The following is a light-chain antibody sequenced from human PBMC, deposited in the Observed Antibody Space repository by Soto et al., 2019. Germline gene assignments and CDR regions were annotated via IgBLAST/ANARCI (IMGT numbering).Light chain of an antibody. Sequence: QSALTQPASVSGSPGQSITISCTGARTDVDGHDYVSWYQQHPGQAPKLMIFDVHNRPSGVSSRFSGSKSGDTASLTISGLQAEDDGDYYCSSYTASAPFYVFGTGTKPTVL. J-gene: IGLJ1*01. CDR2: DVH. CDR1: RTDVDGHDY. CDR3: SSYTASAPFYV. V-gene: IGLV2-14*03.